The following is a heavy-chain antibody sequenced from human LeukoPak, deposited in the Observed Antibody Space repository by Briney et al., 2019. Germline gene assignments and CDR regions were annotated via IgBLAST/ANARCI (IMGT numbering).Heavy chain of an antibody. CDR1: GFTFSSYS. J-gene: IGHJ4*02. CDR3: ARSAHLYYYDSSGYYLDYFDY. Sequence: GGSLRLSCAASGFTFSSYSMNWVRQALGKGLEWVSSISSSSSYIYYADSVKGRFTISRDNAKNSLYLQMNSLRAEDTAVYYCARSAHLYYYDSSGYYLDYFDYWGQGTLVTVSS. V-gene: IGHV3-21*01. CDR2: ISSSSSYI. D-gene: IGHD3-22*01.